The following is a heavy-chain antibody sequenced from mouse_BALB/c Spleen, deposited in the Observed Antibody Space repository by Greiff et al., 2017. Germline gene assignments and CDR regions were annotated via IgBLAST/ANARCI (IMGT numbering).Heavy chain of an antibody. D-gene: IGHD2-3*01. CDR2: ISSGGSYT. CDR1: GFTFSSYG. Sequence: EVQLQESGGDLVKPGGSLKLSCAASGFTFSSYGMSWVRQTPDKRLEWVATISSGGSYTYYPDSVKGRFTISRDNAKNTLYLQMSSLKSEDTAMYYCARPDGYLDDWGQGTTLTVSS. J-gene: IGHJ2*01. CDR3: ARPDGYLDD. V-gene: IGHV5-6*01.